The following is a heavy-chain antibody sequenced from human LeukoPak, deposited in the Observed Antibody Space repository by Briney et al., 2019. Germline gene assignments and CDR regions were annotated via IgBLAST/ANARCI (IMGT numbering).Heavy chain of an antibody. V-gene: IGHV1-2*02. Sequence: ASVKVSCKASGYTFTDYYMHWVRQAPGQGLEWMGGISPNSGGTNYAQKFQGRVTMTRDTSITTAYMKLSRLRSDDTAVYYCAREYSCSSSSDFWGQGTLVIVSS. CDR3: AREYSCSSSSDF. CDR2: ISPNSGGT. CDR1: GYTFTDYY. J-gene: IGHJ4*02. D-gene: IGHD6-6*01.